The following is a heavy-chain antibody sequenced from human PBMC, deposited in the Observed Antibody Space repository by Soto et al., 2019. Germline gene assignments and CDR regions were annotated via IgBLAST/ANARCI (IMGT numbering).Heavy chain of an antibody. CDR3: AKGRGYGSSTSCYVGSDY. CDR1: GFTFSSYA. V-gene: IGHV3-23*01. CDR2: ISGSGGST. Sequence: EVQLLESGGGLVQPGGSLRLSCAACGFTFSSYAMSWVRQAPGKGLEWVSAISGSGGSTYYADSVKGRFTISRDNSKNTLYLQMKSLRAEDMAVYYCAKGRGYGSSTSCYVGSDYWGQGTLVTVSS. J-gene: IGHJ4*02. D-gene: IGHD2-2*01.